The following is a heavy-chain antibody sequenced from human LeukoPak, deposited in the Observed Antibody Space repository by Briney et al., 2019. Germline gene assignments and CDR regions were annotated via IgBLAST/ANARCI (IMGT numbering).Heavy chain of an antibody. J-gene: IGHJ6*03. Sequence: SQTLSLTCAISGDSVPSNSAAWNWIRQSPSRGLEWLGRTYSRSKWYYEYAPSVKSRITVNPDTSKNQFSLQLSSVTSEDTAVYYCAREGYIRDYSYMDVWGKGTTVTVSS. D-gene: IGHD2-15*01. CDR2: TYSRSKWYY. CDR3: AREGYIRDYSYMDV. V-gene: IGHV6-1*01. CDR1: GDSVPSNSAA.